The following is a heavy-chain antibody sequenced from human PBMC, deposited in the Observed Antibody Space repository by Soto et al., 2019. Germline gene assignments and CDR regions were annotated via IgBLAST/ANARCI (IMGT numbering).Heavy chain of an antibody. Sequence: SVKVSFKASGFTFTSSAVQWVRQARGQRLEWIGWIVVGSGNTNYAQKFQERVTITRDMSTSTAYMELSSLRSEDTAVYYCAAASPLRFSAIHDAFDIWGQGTMVTVSS. CDR3: AAASPLRFSAIHDAFDI. CDR1: GFTFTSSA. D-gene: IGHD3-3*01. J-gene: IGHJ3*02. CDR2: IVVGSGNT. V-gene: IGHV1-58*01.